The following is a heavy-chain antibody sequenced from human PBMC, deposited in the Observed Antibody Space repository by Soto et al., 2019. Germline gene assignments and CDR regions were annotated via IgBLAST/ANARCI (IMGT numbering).Heavy chain of an antibody. V-gene: IGHV1-8*01. CDR2: MNPNSGHT. Sequence: QVQLVQSGAEVKKPGASLKVSCKASGYTFPSYDINWVRQATGQGLEWMGWMNPNSGHTGYAQKFQGRVTMTRNTSRSPAYMELSSLRSDDKAVYYCAREHYGNSAWFDPCCQGTLVPVSS. CDR1: GYTFPSYD. J-gene: IGHJ5*02. D-gene: IGHD3-10*01. CDR3: AREHYGNSAWFDP.